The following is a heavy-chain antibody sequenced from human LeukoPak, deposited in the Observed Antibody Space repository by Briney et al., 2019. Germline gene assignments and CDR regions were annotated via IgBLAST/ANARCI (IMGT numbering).Heavy chain of an antibody. CDR3: ARDWGRVGLRGFDP. Sequence: SETLSLTCSVSGDSMSSHHLSWIRHPAGKGLEWIGRIHISGRSNINPSLKSRLTMSVDTSKNHFSLKLVSVTAADTAVYYCARDWGRVGLRGFDPWGQGTLVTVSS. D-gene: IGHD3-16*01. CDR2: IHISGRS. J-gene: IGHJ5*02. V-gene: IGHV4-4*07. CDR1: GDSMSSHH.